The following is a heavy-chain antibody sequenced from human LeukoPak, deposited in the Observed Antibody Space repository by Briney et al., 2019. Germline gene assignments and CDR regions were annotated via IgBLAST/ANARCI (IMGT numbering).Heavy chain of an antibody. CDR3: ARGGSI. V-gene: IGHV3-7*01. CDR1: GFTFSSYW. CDR2: MNQDGSEK. Sequence: GGSLRLSCAASGFTFSSYWMSWVRQAPGKGLEWVANMNQDGSEKYYVDSVRGRFTISRDNAKNSLYLQMSSLRVEDTAVYYCARGGSIGGQGTLVSVSS. J-gene: IGHJ4*02. D-gene: IGHD1-26*01.